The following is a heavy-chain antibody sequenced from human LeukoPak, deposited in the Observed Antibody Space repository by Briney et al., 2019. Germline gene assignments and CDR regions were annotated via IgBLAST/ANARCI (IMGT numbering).Heavy chain of an antibody. CDR2: IKQDGGEK. CDR3: ERDPSDYEWQRGWYRDF. V-gene: IGHV3-7*05. CDR1: GFTFRSYW. Sequence: GGSLRLSCAASGFTFRSYWMTWVRQAPGKGLEWVANIKQDGGEKYYVDSVKGRFSISRDNVKNSLYLQMNSLRAEDTAVYYCERDPSDYEWQRGWYRDFWGRGSQVTVSS. J-gene: IGHJ4*01. D-gene: IGHD6-19*01.